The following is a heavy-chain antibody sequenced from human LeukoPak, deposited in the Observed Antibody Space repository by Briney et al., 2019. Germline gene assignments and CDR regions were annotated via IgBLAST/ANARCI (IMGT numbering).Heavy chain of an antibody. D-gene: IGHD2-15*01. CDR2: INHSGST. V-gene: IGHV4-34*01. J-gene: IGHJ6*03. CDR1: GGSFSGYY. Sequence: SETLSLTCAVYGGSFSGYYWSWIRQPPGKGLEWIGEINHSGSTNYNPSLKSRVTISVYTSKNQFSLKLSSVTAADTAVYYCARGVVVVAAHPKYYYYYYYMDVWGKGTTVTVSS. CDR3: ARGVVVVAAHPKYYYYYYYMDV.